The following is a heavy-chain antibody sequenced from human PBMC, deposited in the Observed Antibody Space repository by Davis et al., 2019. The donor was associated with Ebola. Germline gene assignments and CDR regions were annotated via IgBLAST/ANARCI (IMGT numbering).Heavy chain of an antibody. CDR3: ARGYRTGWGFFDY. D-gene: IGHD6-19*01. Sequence: PSETLSLTCAVYGESFTNYYGMWIRQSPGKGLEWIGEIDHNGISKYNPSLEGRTIFSIDTSKNQFSLKLNSATAADAGVYYCARGYRTGWGFFDYWGQGTLVTVSS. CDR2: IDHNGIS. CDR1: GESFTNYY. V-gene: IGHV4-34*01. J-gene: IGHJ4*02.